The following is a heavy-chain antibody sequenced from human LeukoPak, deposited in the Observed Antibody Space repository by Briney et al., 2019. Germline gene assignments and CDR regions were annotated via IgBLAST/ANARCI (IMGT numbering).Heavy chain of an antibody. V-gene: IGHV3-23*01. CDR2: ISGRGDST. CDR3: AKDGGGYDPGIDY. D-gene: IGHD5-12*01. J-gene: IGHJ4*02. CDR1: GFTFSSYA. Sequence: GGSLRLSCAASGFTFSSYAMSWVRQAPGKGLERVSTISGRGDSTYYADSVKGRFTISRDNSKNTLYLQMNSLRVEDTAVYYCAKDGGGYDPGIDYWGQGTLVTVSS.